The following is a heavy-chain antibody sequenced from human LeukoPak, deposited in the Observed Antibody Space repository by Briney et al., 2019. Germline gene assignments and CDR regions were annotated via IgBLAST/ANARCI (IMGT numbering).Heavy chain of an antibody. Sequence: ASVTVSCKASGYTFTSYGISWVRQAPGQGLEWMGWISAYSGNTNYAQKLQGRVAMTTDTSTSTAYMELSSLRSDDTAVYYCAREPRTSRTPYNWFDPWGQGTLVTVSS. J-gene: IGHJ5*02. CDR1: GYTFTSYG. D-gene: IGHD1-7*01. CDR2: ISAYSGNT. V-gene: IGHV1-18*01. CDR3: AREPRTSRTPYNWFDP.